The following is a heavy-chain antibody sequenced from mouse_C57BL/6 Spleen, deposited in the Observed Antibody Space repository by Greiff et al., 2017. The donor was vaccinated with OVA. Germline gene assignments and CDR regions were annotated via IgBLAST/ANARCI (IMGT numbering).Heavy chain of an antibody. CDR3: ARGTTGAMDY. J-gene: IGHJ4*01. CDR1: GYSFTGYY. V-gene: IGHV1-42*01. D-gene: IGHD1-1*01. Sequence: EVKLEESGPELVKPGASVKISCKASGYSFTGYYMNWVKQSPEKSLEWIGEINPSTGGTTYNQKFKAKATLTVDKSSSTAYMQLKSLTSEDSAVYYCARGTTGAMDYWGQGTSVTVSS. CDR2: INPSTGGT.